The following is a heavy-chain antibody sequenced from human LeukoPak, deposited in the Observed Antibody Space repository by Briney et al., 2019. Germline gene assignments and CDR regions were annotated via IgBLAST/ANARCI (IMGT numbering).Heavy chain of an antibody. V-gene: IGHV4-4*07. CDR1: GGSISSYN. CDR3: ARYSSSWTDAFDL. J-gene: IGHJ3*01. D-gene: IGHD6-13*01. Sequence: PSETLSLTRMVSGGSISSYNWSWMRQPAGRGLGWVGRIYSSGCTNYNPSLKSRVTMSVDTTKHQYSLKLSSVTAADTAVYYCARYSSSWTDAFDLWGQRTMVPVSS. CDR2: IYSSGCT.